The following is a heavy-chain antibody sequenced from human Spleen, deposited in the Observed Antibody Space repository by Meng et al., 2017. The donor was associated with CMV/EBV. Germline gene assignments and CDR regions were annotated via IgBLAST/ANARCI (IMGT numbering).Heavy chain of an antibody. CDR1: GFPFSTYE. D-gene: IGHD7-27*01. CDR3: AKDRSWGGYGMDV. V-gene: IGHV3-33*06. J-gene: IGHJ6*02. CDR2: IWYDGTTE. Sequence: GGSLRLSCAASGFPFSTYEMNWVRQAPGKGLEWVAVIWYDGTTEYYADSVKGRFTISRDNSKKKVYLQMNSLRAEDTAVYYCAKDRSWGGYGMDVWGQGTTVTVSS.